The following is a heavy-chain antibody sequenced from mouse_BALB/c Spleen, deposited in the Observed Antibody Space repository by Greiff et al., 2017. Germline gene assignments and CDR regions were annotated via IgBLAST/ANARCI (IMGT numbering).Heavy chain of an antibody. D-gene: IGHD1-2*01. CDR3: ARSRDYGYVYAMDY. CDR1: GFTFSSFG. CDR2: ISSGSSTI. Sequence: EVNVVESGGGLVQPGGSRKLSCAASGFTFSSFGMHWVRQAPEKGLEWVAYISSGSSTIYYADTVKGRFTISRDNPKNTLFLQMTSLRSEDTAMYYCARSRDYGYVYAMDYWGQGTSVTVSS. V-gene: IGHV5-17*02. J-gene: IGHJ4*01.